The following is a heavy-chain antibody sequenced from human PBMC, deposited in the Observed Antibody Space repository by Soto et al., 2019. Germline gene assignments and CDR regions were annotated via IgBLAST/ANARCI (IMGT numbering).Heavy chain of an antibody. Sequence: QLQLQESGPGLVKPSETLSLTCTVSGGSISSSGYFWDWIRQSPEKGLEWIGTVRYSGSTYYHPSLKSRVTISLDTSTNQFSLKLSSVTAADTAVYYCARHDDSGSFINGFDIWGQGTMVTVS. CDR1: GGSISSSGYF. CDR3: ARHDDSGSFINGFDI. J-gene: IGHJ3*02. D-gene: IGHD1-26*01. V-gene: IGHV4-39*01. CDR2: VRYSGST.